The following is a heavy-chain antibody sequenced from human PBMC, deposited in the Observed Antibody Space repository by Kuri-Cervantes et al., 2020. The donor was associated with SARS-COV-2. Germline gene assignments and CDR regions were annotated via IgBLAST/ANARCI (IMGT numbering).Heavy chain of an antibody. Sequence: SETLSLTCTVSGGSISGHYWSWIRQPPGKGLEWIGYVYYSGSTYYNPSLKSRVTISVDTSKNQFSLKLSSVTAADTAVYYCAREGCSSTSCYSAWFDPWGQGTLVTVSS. V-gene: IGHV4-59*11. D-gene: IGHD2-2*01. J-gene: IGHJ5*02. CDR1: GGSISGHY. CDR2: VYYSGST. CDR3: AREGCSSTSCYSAWFDP.